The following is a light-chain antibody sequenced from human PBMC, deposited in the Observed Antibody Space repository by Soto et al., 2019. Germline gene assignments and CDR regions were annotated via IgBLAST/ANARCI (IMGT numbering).Light chain of an antibody. Sequence: EIVLTQSPGTLSLSPGERATLSCRASQSVSSSYLAWYQQKPGQAPRLLIYGASSRATGIPDRFSGSGSEIDFTFTIIILEPEDFSVYYCQQYGSAPQAFGQGAKVE. CDR3: QQYGSAPQA. CDR1: QSVSSSY. V-gene: IGKV3-20*01. CDR2: GAS. J-gene: IGKJ1*01.